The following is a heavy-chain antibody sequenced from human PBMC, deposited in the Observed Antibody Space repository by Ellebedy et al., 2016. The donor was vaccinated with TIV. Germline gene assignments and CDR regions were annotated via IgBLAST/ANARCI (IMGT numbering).Heavy chain of an antibody. Sequence: GESLKISCVASGFAFSSRWIHWVRQAPGKGLVWVSHINSDGSSTTYADSVKGRFTISRDNSKNTLFLQMNNLRVEDTAMYYCARDDALDGGYLDSWGQGTLVTVSA. D-gene: IGHD3-16*01. CDR1: GFAFSSRW. CDR2: INSDGSST. J-gene: IGHJ4*02. V-gene: IGHV3-74*01. CDR3: ARDDALDGGYLDS.